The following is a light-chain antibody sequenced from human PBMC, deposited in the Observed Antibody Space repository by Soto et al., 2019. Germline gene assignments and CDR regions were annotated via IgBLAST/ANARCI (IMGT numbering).Light chain of an antibody. CDR1: QDISNC. V-gene: IGKV1-33*01. J-gene: IGKJ5*01. CDR3: QQFGDLTFI. CDR2: DAS. Sequence: DIQMTQSPSSLSASVGDRVTITCQASQDISNCLSWYHQKPGKAPKLLIYDASGLEVGVPSRFSGSGSGTHFTLTISGLQPEDIATYYCQQFGDLTFIFGQGTRLEI.